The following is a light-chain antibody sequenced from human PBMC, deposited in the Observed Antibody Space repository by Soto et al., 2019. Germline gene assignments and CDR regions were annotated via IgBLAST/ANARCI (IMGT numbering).Light chain of an antibody. CDR3: SSYTSSSNLVV. CDR2: DVS. Sequence: QSVLTQPASVSGSPGQSITISCTGTSSDVGGYNYVSWYQQHPGKAPKLMIYDVSNRPSGVSNRFSGSKSGNTASLTISGLQAEDEADYYCSSYTSSSNLVVFGGGTQLTVL. V-gene: IGLV2-14*01. J-gene: IGLJ2*01. CDR1: SSDVGGYNY.